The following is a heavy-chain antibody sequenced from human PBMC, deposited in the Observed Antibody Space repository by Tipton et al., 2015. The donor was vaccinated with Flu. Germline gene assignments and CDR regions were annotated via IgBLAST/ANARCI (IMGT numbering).Heavy chain of an antibody. D-gene: IGHD3-22*01. CDR2: DYCNGNN. V-gene: IGHV4-61*08. CDR3: ASDYYGSLDY. CDR1: GDSVRSYDYC. Sequence: GLVKPSETLSLTCTVSGDSVRSYDYCWSWIRQPPGKGLEWIAYDYCNGNNNYNPSLKSRVNVAVHTSKNQFSLELTSVTAADTAIYFCASDYYGSLDYWGQGLLVTVSS. J-gene: IGHJ4*02.